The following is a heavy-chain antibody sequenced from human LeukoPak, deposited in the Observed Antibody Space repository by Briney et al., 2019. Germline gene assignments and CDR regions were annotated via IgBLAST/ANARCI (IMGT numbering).Heavy chain of an antibody. Sequence: SETLSLTCTVSGGSISSSSYYWGWIRQPPGKGLEWIGSIYYSGGTYYNPSLKSRVTISVDTSKNQFSLKLSSVTAADTAVYYCARHAPSYFDYWGQGTLVTVSS. CDR1: GGSISSSSYY. CDR2: IYYSGGT. CDR3: ARHAPSYFDY. J-gene: IGHJ4*02. V-gene: IGHV4-39*01.